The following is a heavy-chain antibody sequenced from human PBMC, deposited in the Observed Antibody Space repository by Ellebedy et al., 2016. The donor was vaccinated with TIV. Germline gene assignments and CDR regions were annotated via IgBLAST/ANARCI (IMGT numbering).Heavy chain of an antibody. CDR1: GGSFSGYY. V-gene: IGHV4-34*01. CDR3: ASCPKGYYYDSSGYYFTQ. J-gene: IGHJ4*02. D-gene: IGHD3-22*01. Sequence: MPSETLSLTCAVYGGSFSGYYWSWIRQPPGKGLEWIGEVNHSGSTNYNPSLKSRVTISVDTSKNQFSLKLSSVTAADTALYYCASCPKGYYYDSSGYYFTQWGQGTLVTVSS. CDR2: VNHSGST.